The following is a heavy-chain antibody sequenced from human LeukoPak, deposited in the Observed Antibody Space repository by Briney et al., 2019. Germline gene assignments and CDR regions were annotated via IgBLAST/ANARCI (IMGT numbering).Heavy chain of an antibody. CDR3: AKVRGGSGTYYNPLFDY. CDR2: ISGSGGTT. D-gene: IGHD3-10*01. Sequence: GGSLRLSCAASGFTFGSYAMSWVRQAPGKGLEWVSSISGSGGTTHYADSVKGRFTIFRDNSKNTLYLQMNSLRAEDTAVYYCAKVRGGSGTYYNPLFDYWGQGTLVAVSS. V-gene: IGHV3-23*01. J-gene: IGHJ4*02. CDR1: GFTFGSYA.